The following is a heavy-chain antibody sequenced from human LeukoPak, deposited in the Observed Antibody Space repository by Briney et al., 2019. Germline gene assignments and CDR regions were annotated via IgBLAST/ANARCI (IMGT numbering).Heavy chain of an antibody. CDR1: GFTLTSYD. Sequence: ASVKVSCKASGFTLTSYDINWVRQATGQGLEWMGWVNPNSGNIGYAQKFQGRVTITRNTSISTAYMELSSLRSEDTAVYYCASSSSWHEDAFDIWGQGTMVTVSS. CDR3: ASSSSWHEDAFDI. V-gene: IGHV1-8*03. D-gene: IGHD6-13*01. CDR2: VNPNSGNI. J-gene: IGHJ3*02.